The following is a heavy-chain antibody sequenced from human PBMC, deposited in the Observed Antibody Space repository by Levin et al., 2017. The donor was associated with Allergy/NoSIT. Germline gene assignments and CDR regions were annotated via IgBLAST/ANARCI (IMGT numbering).Heavy chain of an antibody. V-gene: IGHV3-30*19. CDR2: ISYDGSNK. CDR1: GFTFSSYG. Sequence: GESLKISCAASGFTFSSYGMHWVRQAPGKGLEWVAVISYDGSNKYYADSVKGRFTISRDNSKNTLYLQMNSLRAEDTAVYYCARAAEDTMVRGVYYFDYWGQGTLVTVSS. J-gene: IGHJ4*02. D-gene: IGHD3-10*01. CDR3: ARAAEDTMVRGVYYFDY.